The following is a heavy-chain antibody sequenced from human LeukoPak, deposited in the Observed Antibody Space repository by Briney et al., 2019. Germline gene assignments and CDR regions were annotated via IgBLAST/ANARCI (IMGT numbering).Heavy chain of an antibody. CDR3: AREGTYDFWSGRNDAFDI. V-gene: IGHV4-59*11. Sequence: SETLSLTCTVSGGSISSHYWSWIRQPPGKGLEWIGYIYYSGSTNYNPSLKSRVTISVDTSKNQFSLKLSSVTAADTAVYYCAREGTYDFWSGRNDAFDIWAKGQWSPSLQ. CDR1: GGSISSHY. J-gene: IGHJ3*02. D-gene: IGHD3-3*01. CDR2: IYYSGST.